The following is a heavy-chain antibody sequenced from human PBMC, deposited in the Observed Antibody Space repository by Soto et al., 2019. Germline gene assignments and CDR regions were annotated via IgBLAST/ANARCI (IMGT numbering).Heavy chain of an antibody. D-gene: IGHD2-15*01. Sequence: QVQLVESGGGVVQPGRSLRLSCAASGFTFSNYVMYWVRQAPGKGLEWVAVISYDGNNKYYADSVKGRFTTSRDNSKNTLYLQMNIRRGEDTAVYYCARAGCDGGSCYTLVGLRYGMDVWGQGTTVTVSS. CDR1: GFTFSNYV. CDR2: ISYDGNNK. V-gene: IGHV3-30-3*01. CDR3: ARAGCDGGSCYTLVGLRYGMDV. J-gene: IGHJ6*02.